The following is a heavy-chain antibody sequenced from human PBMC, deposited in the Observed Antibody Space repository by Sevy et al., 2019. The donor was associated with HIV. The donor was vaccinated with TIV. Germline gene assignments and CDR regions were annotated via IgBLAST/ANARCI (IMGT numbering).Heavy chain of an antibody. CDR1: GFTFSNAW. CDR2: IKSKTDGGTT. D-gene: IGHD2-8*01. Sequence: GGSLRLSCAASGFTFSNAWMNWVRQAPGKGLEWVGRIKSKTDGGTTDYAAPVKGRITISKDDLKNTLDLQMNSLKTEDTAVYYCTTDWDVECIGDAFDIWGQGTMVTVSS. CDR3: TTDWDVECIGDAFDI. J-gene: IGHJ3*02. V-gene: IGHV3-15*07.